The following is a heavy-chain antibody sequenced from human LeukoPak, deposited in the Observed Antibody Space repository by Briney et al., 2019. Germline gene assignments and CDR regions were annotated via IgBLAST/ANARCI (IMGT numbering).Heavy chain of an antibody. Sequence: SETLSLTCTVSGGSISSYYWSWIRQPPGKGLEWIGYIYYSGSTNYNPSLKSRVTISVDTSKNQFPLKLSSVTAADTAVYYCARSAHMVRGVYFDHWGQGTLVTVSS. CDR3: ARSAHMVRGVYFDH. CDR2: IYYSGST. D-gene: IGHD3-10*01. CDR1: GGSISSYY. J-gene: IGHJ4*02. V-gene: IGHV4-59*01.